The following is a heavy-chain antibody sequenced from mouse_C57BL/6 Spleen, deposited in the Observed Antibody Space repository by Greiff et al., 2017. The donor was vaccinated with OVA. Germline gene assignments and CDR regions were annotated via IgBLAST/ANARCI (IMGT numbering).Heavy chain of an antibody. D-gene: IGHD1-1*01. V-gene: IGHV5-16*01. Sequence: EVKLVESEGGLVQPGRSMKLSCTASGFTFSDYYMAWVRQVPEKGLEWVANINYDGSSTYYLDSLKSRFIISRDNAKNILYLQMSSLKSEDTATYYCARVNYYGSSDYWGQGTTLTVSS. CDR1: GFTFSDYY. CDR2: INYDGSST. CDR3: ARVNYYGSSDY. J-gene: IGHJ2*01.